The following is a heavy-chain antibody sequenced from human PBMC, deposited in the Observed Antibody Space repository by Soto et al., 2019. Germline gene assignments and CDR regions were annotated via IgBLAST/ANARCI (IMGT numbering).Heavy chain of an antibody. CDR3: ARDRGTYYDFWSGYYTPNWFDP. CDR1: GGSISSYY. V-gene: IGHV4-59*01. CDR2: IYYSGST. J-gene: IGHJ5*02. D-gene: IGHD3-3*01. Sequence: SETLSLTCTVSGGSISSYYWSWIRQPPGKGLEWIGYIYYSGSTNYNPSLKSRVTISVDTSKNQFSLKLSSVTAADTAVYYCARDRGTYYDFWSGYYTPNWFDPWGQGTLVTVSS.